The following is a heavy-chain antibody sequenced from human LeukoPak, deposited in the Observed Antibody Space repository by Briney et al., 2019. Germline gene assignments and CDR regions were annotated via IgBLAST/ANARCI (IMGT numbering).Heavy chain of an antibody. Sequence: SETLSLTCSVSGGSISSSSSYWGWIRQPPGKGLEWIGSIYYSGSSFDNPALKSRVTISVDTSKNQFSLKLSSVTAADTAVYYCARSGTGLLRYYFDYWGQGTLITVSS. CDR1: GGSISSSSSY. J-gene: IGHJ4*02. V-gene: IGHV4-39*01. CDR2: IYYSGSS. D-gene: IGHD3-22*01. CDR3: ARSGTGLLRYYFDY.